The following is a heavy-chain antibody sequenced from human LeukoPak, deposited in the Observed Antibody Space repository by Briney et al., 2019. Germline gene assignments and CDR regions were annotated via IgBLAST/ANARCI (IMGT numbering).Heavy chain of an antibody. J-gene: IGHJ4*02. V-gene: IGHV3-53*01. Sequence: PGGSLRLSCAASGFTVSSNYMSWVRQAPGKGLEWVSVIYSGGSTYYADSVKGRFTISRDNSKNTLYLQMNSLRAEDTAVYYCAIDEYYDSSGYQDWGQGTLVTVSS. CDR3: AIDEYYDSSGYQD. CDR2: IYSGGST. D-gene: IGHD3-22*01. CDR1: GFTVSSNY.